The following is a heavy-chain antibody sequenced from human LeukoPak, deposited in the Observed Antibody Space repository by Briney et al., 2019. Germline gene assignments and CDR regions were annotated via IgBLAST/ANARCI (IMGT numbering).Heavy chain of an antibody. CDR1: GGSFSGYY. CDR2: INHSGST. CDR3: ASRSYGYATYYYYMDV. D-gene: IGHD5-18*01. J-gene: IGHJ6*03. Sequence: SETLSLTCAVYGGSFSGYYWSWIRQPPGKGLEWIGEINHSGSTNYNPSLKSRVTISVGTSKNQFSLKLSSVTAADTAVYYCASRSYGYATYYYYMDVWGKGTTVTVSS. V-gene: IGHV4-34*01.